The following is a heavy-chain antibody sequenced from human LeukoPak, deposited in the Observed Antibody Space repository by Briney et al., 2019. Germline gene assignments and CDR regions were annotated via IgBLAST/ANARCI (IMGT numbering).Heavy chain of an antibody. D-gene: IGHD3-22*01. CDR3: AHSLYYCDSSGYYWGFDP. Sequence: SGPTLVKPTQTLTLTCTFSGFSLSTSGVGVGWIRQPPGKALEWLALIYWNDDKRYSPSLKSRLTITKDTSKNQVVLTMTNMDPVDTATYYCAHSLYYCDSSGYYWGFDPWGQGTLVTVSS. J-gene: IGHJ5*02. CDR1: GFSLSTSGVG. V-gene: IGHV2-5*01. CDR2: IYWNDDK.